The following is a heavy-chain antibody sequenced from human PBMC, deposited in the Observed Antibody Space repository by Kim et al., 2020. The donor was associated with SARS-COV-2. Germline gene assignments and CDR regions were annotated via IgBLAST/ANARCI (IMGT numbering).Heavy chain of an antibody. J-gene: IGHJ5*02. CDR2: INPSGGST. Sequence: ASVKVSCKASGYTFSDYYINWVRLAPGQGLEWMGWINPSGGSTIYAQRFQGRITMTRDTSTSTVYMELSSLESEDTAIYFCARYRLRGSDYGCLDPWGQGTLVTVSS. CDR1: GYTFSDYY. V-gene: IGHV1-46*01. D-gene: IGHD1-26*01. CDR3: ARYRLRGSDYGCLDP.